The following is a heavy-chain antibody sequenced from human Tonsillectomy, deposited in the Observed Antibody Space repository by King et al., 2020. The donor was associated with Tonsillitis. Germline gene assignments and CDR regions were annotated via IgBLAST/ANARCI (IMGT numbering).Heavy chain of an antibody. V-gene: IGHV3-30*02. CDR3: AKDLGVVITVGNFDY. CDR1: GFTFSSYG. J-gene: IGHJ4*02. D-gene: IGHD3-3*01. CDR2: IRYDGSNK. Sequence: HVQLVESGGGVVQPGGSLRLSCAASGFTFSSYGMHWVRQAPGKGLEWVAFIRYDGSNKYYADSVKGRFTISRDNSKNTLYLQMNSLRAEDTAVYYCAKDLGVVITVGNFDYWGQGTLVTVSS.